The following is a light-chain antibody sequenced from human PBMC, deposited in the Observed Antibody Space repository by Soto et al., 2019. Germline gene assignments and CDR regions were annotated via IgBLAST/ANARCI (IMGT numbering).Light chain of an antibody. V-gene: IGLV1-51*01. CDR2: DNN. Sequence: VLTQPPSVSAAPGQKVTISCSGSSSNIGNNYVSWYQQLPGTAPKLLIYDNNKRPSGIPDRFSGSKSGTSATLGITGLQTGDEADYYCGTWDSSLRGVFGTGTKVTVL. J-gene: IGLJ1*01. CDR1: SSNIGNNY. CDR3: GTWDSSLRGV.